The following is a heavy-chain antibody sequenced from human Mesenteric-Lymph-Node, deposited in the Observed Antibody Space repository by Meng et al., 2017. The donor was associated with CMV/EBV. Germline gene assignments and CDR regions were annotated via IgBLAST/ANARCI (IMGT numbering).Heavy chain of an antibody. J-gene: IGHJ6*02. V-gene: IGHV4-31*02. CDR2: IYYSGRT. CDR3: ARDFRSSSSSLRYYGMDV. Sequence: ISSGGYYWSWIRQHPGKGLEWIGYIYYSGRTYYNPSLKSRVTISVDTSKNQFSLKLSSVTAADTAVYYCARDFRSSSSSLRYYGMDVWGQGTTVTVSS. CDR1: ISSGGYY. D-gene: IGHD6-6*01.